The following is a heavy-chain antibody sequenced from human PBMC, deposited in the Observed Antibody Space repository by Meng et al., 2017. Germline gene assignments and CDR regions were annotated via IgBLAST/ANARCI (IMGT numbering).Heavy chain of an antibody. CDR1: GGSFSGYY. V-gene: IGHV4-34*01. CDR3: ARGRWRGNRFDP. J-gene: IGHJ5*02. Sequence: VQLQQVGAGLLKPSEPLSLTCAVYGGSFSGYYWSWIRQPPGKGLEWIGEINHSGSTNYNPSLKSRVTISVDTSKNQFSLKLSSVTAADTAVYYCARGRWRGNRFDPWGQGTLVTVSS. CDR2: INHSGST. D-gene: IGHD3-10*01.